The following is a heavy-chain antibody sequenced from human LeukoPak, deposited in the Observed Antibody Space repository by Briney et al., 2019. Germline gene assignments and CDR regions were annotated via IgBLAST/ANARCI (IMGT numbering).Heavy chain of an antibody. D-gene: IGHD3-10*01. CDR3: ARSLLVWFGEMYYMDV. CDR2: ISAFDGNT. CDR1: GYTFSSYG. V-gene: IGHV1-18*01. J-gene: IGHJ6*04. Sequence: ASVKVSCEASGYTFSSYGISWVRQAPGQGLEWMGWISAFDGNTNYQQKLQGRVSLTTDTSTSTAYMELKSLRSDDTAVYYCARSLLVWFGEMYYMDVWGKGTMVTVSS.